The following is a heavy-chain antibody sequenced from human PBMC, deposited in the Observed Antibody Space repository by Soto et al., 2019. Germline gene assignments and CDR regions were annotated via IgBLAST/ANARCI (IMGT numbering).Heavy chain of an antibody. J-gene: IGHJ4*02. CDR2: IIPIFGTA. Sequence: SVKVSCKASGGTFSSYAISWVRQAPGQGLEWMGGIIPIFGTANYAQRFQGRVTITADESTSTAYMELSSLRSEDTAVYYCARGHCGGDCLYYFDYWGQGTLVTVSS. CDR3: ARGHCGGDCLYYFDY. CDR1: GGTFSSYA. D-gene: IGHD2-21*02. V-gene: IGHV1-69*13.